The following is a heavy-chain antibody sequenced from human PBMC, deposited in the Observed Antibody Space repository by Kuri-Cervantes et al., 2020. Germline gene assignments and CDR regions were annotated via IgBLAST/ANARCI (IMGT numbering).Heavy chain of an antibody. J-gene: IGHJ4*02. CDR1: GFTFSSYSM. CDR3: ARDWSSGWYAVDYFDY. D-gene: IGHD6-19*01. CDR2: IYHSGST. Sequence: GSLRLSCAASGFTFSSYSMNWVRQPPGKGLEWIGEIYHSGSTNYNLSLKSRVTISLDKSRNQFSLKLNSVTAADTAVYYCARDWSSGWYAVDYFDYWGQGTLVTVSS. V-gene: IGHV4-4*02.